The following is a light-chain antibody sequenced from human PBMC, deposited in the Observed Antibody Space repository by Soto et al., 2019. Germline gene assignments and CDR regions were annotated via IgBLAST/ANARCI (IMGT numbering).Light chain of an antibody. CDR1: QSVVSNY. Sequence: EIVLTQSPGTLPLSPGERATLSCRASQSVVSNYLTWFQQKPGQAPRLLIFGASSRATGIPDRFSGSGSGTDFTLTITRLEPEDFAVYYCQQYGSSPYTFGQGNKLEIK. V-gene: IGKV3-20*01. CDR2: GAS. J-gene: IGKJ2*01. CDR3: QQYGSSPYT.